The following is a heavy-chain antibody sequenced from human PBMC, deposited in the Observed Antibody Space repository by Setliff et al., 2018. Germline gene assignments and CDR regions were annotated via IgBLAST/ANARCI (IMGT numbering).Heavy chain of an antibody. V-gene: IGHV4-61*02. CDR1: GGSISSDSDY. CDR3: TKGRVGLAARAGY. D-gene: IGHD1-26*01. CDR2: IYASGST. J-gene: IGHJ4*02. Sequence: LSLTCTVSGGSISSDSDYWSWIRQSAGKGLEWIGRIYASGSTEYNPSLGSRVTISVDTSRNQFSLQLSSVTSADTAIYYCTKGRVGLAARAGYWGQGTLVTSPQ.